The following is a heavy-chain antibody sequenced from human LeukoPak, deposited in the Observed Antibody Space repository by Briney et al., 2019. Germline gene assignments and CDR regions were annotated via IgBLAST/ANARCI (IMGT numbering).Heavy chain of an antibody. Sequence: GGSLRLSCADSGFTFSSYWMSWVRQAPGKGLEWVANIKQDGSEKYSVDSVKGRFTISRDNAKNSLDLQMNSLRTEDTAVYYCARDVRGSVTSYFYYYMDVWGKGTTVTVSS. J-gene: IGHJ6*03. CDR2: IKQDGSEK. V-gene: IGHV3-7*01. CDR3: ARDVRGSVTSYFYYYMDV. CDR1: GFTFSSYW. D-gene: IGHD5-18*01.